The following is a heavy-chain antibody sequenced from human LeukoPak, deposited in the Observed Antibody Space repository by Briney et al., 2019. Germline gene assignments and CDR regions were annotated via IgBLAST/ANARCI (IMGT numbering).Heavy chain of an antibody. Sequence: ASVKVSCKASGYTFTSYGISWVRQAPGQGLEWMGWISAYNGNTNYAQKLQGRVTMTTDTSTSTAYMELRSLRSDDTAVYYCARGIVVVPAAPRGYYYYYYMDVWGKGTTVTVSS. CDR3: ARGIVVVPAAPRGYYYYYYMDV. CDR2: ISAYNGNT. J-gene: IGHJ6*03. CDR1: GYTFTSYG. D-gene: IGHD2-2*01. V-gene: IGHV1-18*01.